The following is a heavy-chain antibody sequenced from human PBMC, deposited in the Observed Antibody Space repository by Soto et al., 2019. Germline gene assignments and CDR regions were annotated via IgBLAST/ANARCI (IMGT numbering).Heavy chain of an antibody. D-gene: IGHD1-26*01. CDR3: ARQSPDYLGSVGWFDP. J-gene: IGHJ5*02. CDR2: IYYSGTT. V-gene: IGHV4-39*01. CDR1: GGSISSSSYY. Sequence: TLSLTCTVSGGSISSSSYYWVWIRQPPGKGLEWIGSIYYSGTTYYNPSLKSRVTISVDTSKNQFSLKLRSVTAADTAVYYCARQSPDYLGSVGWFDPWRQGTLVTVSS.